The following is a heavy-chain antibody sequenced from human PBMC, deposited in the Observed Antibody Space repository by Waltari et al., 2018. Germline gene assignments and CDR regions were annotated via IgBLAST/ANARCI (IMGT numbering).Heavy chain of an antibody. D-gene: IGHD2-8*01. CDR2: IDYSGIP. V-gene: IGHV4-39*01. CDR1: GGPISSASYY. CDR3: ATQDPDLVMAYAITHAFDI. Sequence: QLHLQQSGPGLVKPSETLSLTCNVTGGPISSASYYWGWIRQPPGKGLEWIGNIDYSGIPHNNPALKSRVPIAVDTSKNQFSLKMNAVTGADTAVYYCATQDPDLVMAYAITHAFDIWGEGALVTVSA. J-gene: IGHJ3*02.